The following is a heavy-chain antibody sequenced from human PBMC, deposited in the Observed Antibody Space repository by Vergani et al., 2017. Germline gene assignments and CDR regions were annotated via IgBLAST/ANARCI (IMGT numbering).Heavy chain of an antibody. CDR3: ARTGYGGNSVFDY. D-gene: IGHD4-23*01. CDR1: GFSLSTSGMR. J-gene: IGHJ4*02. Sequence: QVTLKESGPALVKPTQTLTLTCTFSGFSLSTSGMRVSWILQPPGKALEWLARIDWDDDKFYSTSLRTRLTISKDTSKNQVVLTMTNMDPVDTATYYCARTGYGGNSVFDYWGQGTLVTVSS. V-gene: IGHV2-70*04. CDR2: IDWDDDK.